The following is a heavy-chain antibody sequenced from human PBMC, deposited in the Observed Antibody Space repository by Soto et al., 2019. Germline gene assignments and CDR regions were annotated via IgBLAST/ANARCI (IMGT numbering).Heavy chain of an antibody. CDR2: IRSKAYGGTT. J-gene: IGHJ6*02. CDR1: GFTFGDYA. Sequence: GGSLILSCAASGFTFGDYAMSWFRQAPGKGLEWVGFIRSKAYGGTTEYAASVKGRFTISRDDSKSIAYLQMNSLKTEDTAVYYCTRDGEDIVATSWIYYGMDVWGQGTTVTVSS. CDR3: TRDGEDIVATSWIYYGMDV. V-gene: IGHV3-49*03. D-gene: IGHD5-12*01.